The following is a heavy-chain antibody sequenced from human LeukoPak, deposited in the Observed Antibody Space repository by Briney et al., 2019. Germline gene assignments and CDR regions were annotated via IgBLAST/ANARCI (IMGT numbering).Heavy chain of an antibody. Sequence: GGALRLSCAASGFTFSSSAKTWGRQGPWVGLELVANIKEDGSEKNYVDSVKGRFTISRDNAENSLYLQMNSLRAEDTAVYYCARDGFNWNDLDSWGQGTLVTVSS. CDR3: ARDGFNWNDLDS. V-gene: IGHV3-7*04. J-gene: IGHJ4*02. CDR2: IKEDGSEK. CDR1: GFTFSSSA. D-gene: IGHD1-20*01.